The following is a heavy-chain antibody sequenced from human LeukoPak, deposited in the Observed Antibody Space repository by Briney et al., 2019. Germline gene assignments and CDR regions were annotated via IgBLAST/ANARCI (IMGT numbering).Heavy chain of an antibody. CDR2: ISANNDDT. V-gene: IGHV1-18*01. D-gene: IGHD3-22*01. J-gene: IGHJ4*02. CDR3: ARDSPTVGSGYPSRKINFPYYFDY. CDR1: GYTFINFG. Sequence: ASVKVSCKASGYTFINFGISWVRQAPGQGLEWMGWISANNDDTNYAQKVQGRVTMTTDPSTNTVYMELRSLRSDDTAVYYCARDSPTVGSGYPSRKINFPYYFDYWGQGTLVTVSS.